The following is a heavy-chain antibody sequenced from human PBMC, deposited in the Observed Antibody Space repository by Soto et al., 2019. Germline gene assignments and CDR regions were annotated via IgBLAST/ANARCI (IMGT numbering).Heavy chain of an antibody. CDR2: IITMFGTT. V-gene: IGHV1-69*06. J-gene: IGHJ5*02. CDR1: GGTFSNDA. CDR3: ARDEATNWFDP. Sequence: QVQLVQSGAEVKKTGSSVKVSCKASGGTFSNDAISWVRQAPGQGLEWMGGIITMFGTTIYAQKFQGRLTITADRSTTTAYMELSSLRSEDTAVYYFARDEATNWFDPWGQGTLVTVSS.